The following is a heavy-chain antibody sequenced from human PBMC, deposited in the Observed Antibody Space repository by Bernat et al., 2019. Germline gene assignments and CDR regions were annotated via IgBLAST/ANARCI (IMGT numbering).Heavy chain of an antibody. CDR1: GFTFSSYG. J-gene: IGHJ4*02. Sequence: QVQLVESGGGVVQPGRSLRLSCAASGFTFSSYGMHWVRQAPGKGLEWVAVIWYDGSNKYYADSVKGRFTISRDNSKNTLYLQMNSLRAEDTAVYYCARDFLLEYCFDYWGQGTLVTVSS. V-gene: IGHV3-33*01. CDR2: IWYDGSNK. CDR3: ARDFLLEYCFDY.